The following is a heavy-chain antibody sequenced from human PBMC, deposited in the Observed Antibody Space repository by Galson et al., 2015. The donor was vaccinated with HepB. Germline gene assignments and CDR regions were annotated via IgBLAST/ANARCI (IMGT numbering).Heavy chain of an antibody. Sequence: SVKVSCKASGYTFTSYYMHWVRQAPGQGLEWMGIINPSGGSTSYAQKFQGRVTMTRDTSTSTVYMELSSLRSEDTAVYYCARVGDYYDSSGNTQADDAFDIWGQGTMVTASS. CDR2: INPSGGST. CDR1: GYTFTSYY. J-gene: IGHJ3*02. V-gene: IGHV1-46*01. CDR3: ARVGDYYDSSGNTQADDAFDI. D-gene: IGHD3-22*01.